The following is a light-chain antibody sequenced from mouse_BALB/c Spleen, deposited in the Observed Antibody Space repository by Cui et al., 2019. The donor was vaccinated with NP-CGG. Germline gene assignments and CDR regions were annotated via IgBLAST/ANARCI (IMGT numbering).Light chain of an antibody. J-gene: IGLJ1*01. CDR2: GTN. V-gene: IGLV1*01. CDR1: IGSVTTSNY. CDR3: ALWYSNHWV. Sequence: QAVVTQESALTTSPGETVTLTCRSGIGSVTTSNYANWVQEKPDHLFTGLIGGTNNRVPGVPARFSGSLIGDKAALTITGAQTEDEAIYFCALWYSNHWVFGGGTKLTVL.